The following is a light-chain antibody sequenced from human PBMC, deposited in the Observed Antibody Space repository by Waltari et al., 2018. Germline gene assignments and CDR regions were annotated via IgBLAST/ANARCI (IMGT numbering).Light chain of an antibody. CDR3: AAWDDSLKGRV. Sequence: QSVLTQPPSASGTPGQRVTIPCSGSSSNIGSNTVHWYQQLPGTAPKLLIYSNNQRPSGVPDRFSGSKSGTSASLAISGLQSEDEADYYCAAWDDSLKGRVFGGGTKLTVL. CDR2: SNN. J-gene: IGLJ2*01. CDR1: SSNIGSNT. V-gene: IGLV1-44*01.